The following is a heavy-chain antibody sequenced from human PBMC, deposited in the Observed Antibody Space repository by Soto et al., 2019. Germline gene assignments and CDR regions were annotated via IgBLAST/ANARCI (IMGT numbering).Heavy chain of an antibody. J-gene: IGHJ4*02. Sequence: QVQLQESGPGLVKPSETLSLSCGVSGGSISQYYWSWIRQPAGKGLERIGRIYSGGRTNYNPSLESGVTMSVDTSKNKFSLKLSSVTAADTGVYYCAREPGGFGDFSLDYWGQGTLVTVS. CDR3: AREPGGFGDFSLDY. D-gene: IGHD3-10*01. CDR2: IYSGGRT. CDR1: GGSISQYY. V-gene: IGHV4-4*07.